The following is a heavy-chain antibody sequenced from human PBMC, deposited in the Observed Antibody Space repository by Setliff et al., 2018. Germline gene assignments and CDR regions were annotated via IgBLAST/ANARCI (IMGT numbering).Heavy chain of an antibody. CDR1: GYTFTNFG. D-gene: IGHD2-2*01. V-gene: IGHV1-18*01. Sequence: ASVKVSCKASGYTFTNFGFHWLRQAPGPGLEWMAMIITSTGKTSYAQKFQGRVTVTTDTYTGTGYMELRSLRSDDTAMYFCARFGGSCSSSSCYASDLWGQGTMVTVSS. CDR3: ARFGGSCSSSSCYASDL. CDR2: IITSTGKT. J-gene: IGHJ3*01.